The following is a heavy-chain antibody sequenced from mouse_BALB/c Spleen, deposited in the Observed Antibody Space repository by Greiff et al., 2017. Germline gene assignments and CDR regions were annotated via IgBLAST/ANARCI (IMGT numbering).Heavy chain of an antibody. V-gene: IGHV5-2*03. CDR2: INSDGGST. J-gene: IGHJ1*01. D-gene: IGHD3-3*01. Sequence: EVMLVESGGGLVQPGESLKLSCESNEYEFPSHDMSWVRKTPEKRLELVAAINSDGGSTYYPDTMEGRFIISRDNTKKTLYLQMSSLRSEDTALYYCARQGWDTSSWYFDVWGAGTTVTVSS. CDR3: ARQGWDTSSWYFDV. CDR1: EYEFPSHD.